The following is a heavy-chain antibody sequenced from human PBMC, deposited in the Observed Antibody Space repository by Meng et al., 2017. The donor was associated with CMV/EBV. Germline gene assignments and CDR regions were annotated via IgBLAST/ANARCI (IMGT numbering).Heavy chain of an antibody. CDR2: IYYSESN. D-gene: IGHD4-11*01. J-gene: IGHJ2*01. V-gene: IGHV4-59*01. CDR1: DGSSSSYY. CDR3: ARTHDYTQYGYFDL. Sequence: TVYDGSSSSYYWGWVRQRTGKVLDRIGYIYYSESNNYSPSLKSRVTISVDTSKNKFSMKLSSVTDEDTAVYYCARTHDYTQYGYFDLWGRGTLVTVSS.